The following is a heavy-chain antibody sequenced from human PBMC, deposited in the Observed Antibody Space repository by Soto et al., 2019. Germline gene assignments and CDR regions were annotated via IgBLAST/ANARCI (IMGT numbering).Heavy chain of an antibody. Sequence: ASVKVSCKASGYPFTTYYIHWVRQAPGHGPEWMGIINPSADSSTSGGSASYAQKFQGRVTVTRDTSTSTVYMELSSLRSEDTAVYYCARGILTVYCMSLSRDALDIWGRGTMVTVS. CDR3: ARGILTVYCMSLSRDALDI. J-gene: IGHJ3*02. CDR2: INPSADSSTSGGSA. V-gene: IGHV1-46*03. D-gene: IGHD3-9*01. CDR1: GYPFTTYY.